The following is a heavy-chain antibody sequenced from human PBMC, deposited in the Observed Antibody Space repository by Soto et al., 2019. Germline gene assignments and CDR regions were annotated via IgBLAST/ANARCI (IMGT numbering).Heavy chain of an antibody. CDR1: RFTFSSYG. Sequence: QVQLVESGGGVVQPGRSLRLCCAASRFTFSSYGMHWVRQAPGKGLEWVAVIWYDGSNKYYADSVKGRFTISRDNSKNTLYLQMNSLRAEDTAVYYCARAIAVAGLAWFDPWGQGTLVTVSS. CDR2: IWYDGSNK. J-gene: IGHJ5*02. D-gene: IGHD6-19*01. V-gene: IGHV3-33*01. CDR3: ARAIAVAGLAWFDP.